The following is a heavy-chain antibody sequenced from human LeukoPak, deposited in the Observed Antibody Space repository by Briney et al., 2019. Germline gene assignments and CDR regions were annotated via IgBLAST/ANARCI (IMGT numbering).Heavy chain of an antibody. CDR2: INQDGSEK. J-gene: IGHJ4*02. D-gene: IGHD6-19*01. CDR1: GFPFRIYA. CDR3: ERVGWGEVSGWSTSHY. V-gene: IGHV3-7*01. Sequence: SGRSLRLFCAASGFPFRIYAMHWVRQAPGKGLAWVAYINQDGSEKYDVDSAKGRFTISRDNAKNSLYLQMNRLRGEDTAMYHFERVGWGEVSGWSTSHYWGQRTLVTIS.